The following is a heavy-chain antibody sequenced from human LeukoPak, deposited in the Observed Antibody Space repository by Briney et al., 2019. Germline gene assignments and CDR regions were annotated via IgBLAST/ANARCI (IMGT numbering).Heavy chain of an antibody. CDR2: ISYDGSNK. CDR3: ATFDCSSTSCPGY. Sequence: QPGRSLRLSCAASGFTFSSYAMHWVRQAPGKGLEWVAVISYDGSNKYYADSVKGRFTISRDNSKNTLYLQMNSLRAEDTAVYYCATFDCSSTSCPGYWGQGTLVTVSS. V-gene: IGHV3-30-3*01. J-gene: IGHJ4*02. CDR1: GFTFSSYA. D-gene: IGHD2-2*01.